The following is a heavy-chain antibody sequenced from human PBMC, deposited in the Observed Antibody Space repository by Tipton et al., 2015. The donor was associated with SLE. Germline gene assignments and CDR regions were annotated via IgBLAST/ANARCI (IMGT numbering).Heavy chain of an antibody. Sequence: QSGPEVKKPGASVKVSCKASGGTFSSYAISWVRQAPGQGLEWMGGIIPIFGTANYAQKFQGRVTITTDESTSTAYMELSSLRSEDTAVYSCARGVKQLVRTEYFQPGGQGTLVTVSS. CDR2: IIPIFGTA. D-gene: IGHD6-6*01. J-gene: IGHJ1*01. CDR3: ARGVKQLVRTEYFQP. V-gene: IGHV1-69*05. CDR1: GGTFSSYA.